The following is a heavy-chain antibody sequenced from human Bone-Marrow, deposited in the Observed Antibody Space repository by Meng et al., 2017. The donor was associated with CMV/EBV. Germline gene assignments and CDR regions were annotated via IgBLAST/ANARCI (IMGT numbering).Heavy chain of an antibody. CDR2: IYYSGST. CDR3: ARDPRHGMDV. V-gene: IGHV4-59*01. CDR1: GGSISSYY. Sequence: ESLKISCTVSGGSISSYYWSWIRQPPGKGLEWIGYIYYSGSTNYNPSLKSRVTISVDTSKNQFSLKLSSVTAADTAVYYCARDPRHGMDVWGQGTTVTVSS. J-gene: IGHJ6*02.